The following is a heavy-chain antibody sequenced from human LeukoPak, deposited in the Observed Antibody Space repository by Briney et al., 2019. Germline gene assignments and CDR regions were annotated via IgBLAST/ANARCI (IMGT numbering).Heavy chain of an antibody. CDR3: ARYSSGWYSSGGFDY. V-gene: IGHV4-59*08. D-gene: IGHD6-19*01. J-gene: IGHJ4*02. CDR1: GGSISSYY. Sequence: PSETLSLTCTVSGGSISSYYWSWIRQPPGKGLEWIGYIYYSGSTNYNPSLKSRVTISVDTSKNQFSLKLSSVTAADTAVYYCARYSSGWYSSGGFDYWGQGTLVTVSS. CDR2: IYYSGST.